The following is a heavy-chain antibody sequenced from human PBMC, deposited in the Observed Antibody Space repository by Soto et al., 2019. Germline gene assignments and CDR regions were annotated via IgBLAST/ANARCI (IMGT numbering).Heavy chain of an antibody. J-gene: IGHJ4*02. V-gene: IGHV4-39*02. CDR3: ARDSSGWNSYFDY. Sequence: QLQLQGSGPGLVKPSETLSLTCTVSGDSISSSSYYWGWIRQPPGKGLEWVGSIYSSGSTYYNPSLKSRVTISVDTSKNQFSLKLSSVTAADTAMYYCARDSSGWNSYFDYWGQGTLVTVSS. CDR1: GDSISSSSYY. CDR2: IYSSGST. D-gene: IGHD6-19*01.